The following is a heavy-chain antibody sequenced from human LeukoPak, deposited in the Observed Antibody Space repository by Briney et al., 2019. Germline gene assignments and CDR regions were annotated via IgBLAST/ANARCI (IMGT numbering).Heavy chain of an antibody. CDR1: GRSISSSSYY. CDR2: IYYSGST. V-gene: IGHV4-39*01. J-gene: IGHJ4*02. CDR3: ARTLNYYYDSSGYYYFDY. Sequence: SETLSLTCSVSGRSISSSSYYWGWIRQPPGKGLEWIGSIYYSGSTYYNPSLKSRVTISVDTSKNQFSLKLSSVTAADTAVYYCARTLNYYYDSSGYYYFDYWGQGTLVTVSS. D-gene: IGHD3-22*01.